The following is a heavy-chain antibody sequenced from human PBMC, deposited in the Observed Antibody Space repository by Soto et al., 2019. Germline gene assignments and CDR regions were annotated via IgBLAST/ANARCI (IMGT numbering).Heavy chain of an antibody. J-gene: IGHJ4*02. V-gene: IGHV4-34*01. D-gene: IGHD3-3*01. CDR2: INHSGST. Sequence: SETLSLTCAVYGGSFSGYYWSWIRQPPGKGLEWIGEINHSGSTNYNPSLKSRVTISVDTSKNQFSLKRSSVTAADTAVYYCAHSSIFGVVIHPFDYWGQGTLVTVSS. CDR3: AHSSIFGVVIHPFDY. CDR1: GGSFSGYY.